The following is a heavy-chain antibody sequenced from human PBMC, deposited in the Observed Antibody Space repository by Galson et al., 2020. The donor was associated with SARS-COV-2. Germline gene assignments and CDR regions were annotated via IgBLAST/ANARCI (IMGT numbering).Heavy chain of an antibody. CDR1: GFSFSTYN. CDR3: VRALFGVVIPTFGY. Sequence: GGSLRLSCAASGFSFSTYNMNWVRQAPGKGLEWVSSISDSSNYIYYADSVKGRFTISRDNAKNSLYLQMNSLRAEDTAVYYCVRALFGVVIPTFGYWGQGTLVTVSS. D-gene: IGHD3-3*01. CDR2: ISDSSNYI. V-gene: IGHV3-21*01. J-gene: IGHJ4*02.